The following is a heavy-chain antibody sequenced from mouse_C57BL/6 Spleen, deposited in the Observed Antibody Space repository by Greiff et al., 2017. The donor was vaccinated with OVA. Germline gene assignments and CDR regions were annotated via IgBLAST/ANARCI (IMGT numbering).Heavy chain of an antibody. CDR1: GFTFSSYG. CDR2: ISSGGSYT. CDR3: ARHGSSYTYYFDY. V-gene: IGHV5-6*01. Sequence: EVQGVESGGDLVKPGGSLKLSCAASGFTFSSYGMSWVRQTPDKRLEWVATISSGGSYTYYPDSVKGRFTISRDNAKNTLYLQMSSLKSEDTAMYYCARHGSSYTYYFDYWGEGTTLTVSS. D-gene: IGHD1-1*01. J-gene: IGHJ2*01.